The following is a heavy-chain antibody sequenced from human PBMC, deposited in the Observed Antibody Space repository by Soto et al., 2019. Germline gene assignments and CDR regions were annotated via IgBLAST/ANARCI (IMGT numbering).Heavy chain of an antibody. CDR2: FIPIFGTA. J-gene: IGHJ4*02. CDR3: ARGVVPAAPTGFDY. D-gene: IGHD2-2*01. V-gene: IGHV1-69*13. CDR1: GGTFSSYA. Sequence: SVKVSCKASGGTFSSYAISWVRQAPGQGLEWMGGFIPIFGTANYAQKFQGRVTITADESTSTAYMELSSLRSEDTAVYYCARGVVPAAPTGFDYWGQGTLVTVSS.